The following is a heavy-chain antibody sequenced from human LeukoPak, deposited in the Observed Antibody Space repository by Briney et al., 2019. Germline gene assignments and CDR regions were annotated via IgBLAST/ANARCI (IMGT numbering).Heavy chain of an antibody. V-gene: IGHV3-11*01. CDR3: ARVAPGYSYGYDY. J-gene: IGHJ4*02. CDR1: GFTFSDYY. D-gene: IGHD5-18*01. CDR2: ISSSGGTI. Sequence: GGSLRLSCAASGFTFSDYYMSWIRQAPGRGLEWVSYISSSGGTIYYADSVKGRFTISRDNAKNSLYLQMNSLRAEDTAVYYCARVAPGYSYGYDYWGQGTLVTVSS.